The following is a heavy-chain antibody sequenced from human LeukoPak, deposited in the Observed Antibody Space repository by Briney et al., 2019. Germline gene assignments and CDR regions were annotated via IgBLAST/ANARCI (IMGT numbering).Heavy chain of an antibody. CDR3: PQGVGGKAPAGSFLDF. J-gene: IGHJ4*02. Sequence: SGPTLVKPTQTLTLTCTFSGFSLSTKGVGVGWIRQPPGKAPEWAALIYWDDDKRYSPSLHSRLTITKDTSNNHVLLKMTNMGPANPAKYYPPQGVGGKAPAGSFLDFWGKGTLVTVSS. V-gene: IGHV2-5*02. CDR2: IYWDDDK. CDR1: GFSLSTKGVG. D-gene: IGHD6-13*01.